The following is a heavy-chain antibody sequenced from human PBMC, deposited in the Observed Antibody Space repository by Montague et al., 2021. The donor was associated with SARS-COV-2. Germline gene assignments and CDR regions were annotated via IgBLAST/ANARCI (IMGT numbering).Heavy chain of an antibody. Sequence: SLRLSCAASGLTFSSYAMSWVRQAPGKGLEWVSAISGSGGSTYYADSVKGRFTISRDNSKNTLYLQMNSLRAEDTAVYYCAKASWIQLWFRTPYFDYWGQGTLVTASS. CDR2: ISGSGGST. CDR1: GLTFSSYA. D-gene: IGHD5-18*01. CDR3: AKASWIQLWFRTPYFDY. V-gene: IGHV3-23*01. J-gene: IGHJ4*02.